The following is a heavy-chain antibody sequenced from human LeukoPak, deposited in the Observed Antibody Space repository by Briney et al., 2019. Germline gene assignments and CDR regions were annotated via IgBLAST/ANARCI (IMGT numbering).Heavy chain of an antibody. J-gene: IGHJ2*01. D-gene: IGHD1-26*01. Sequence: SETLSLTCSVSGYSISSGFYWGWIRQPPGKGLEWIGYIYYSGGTNYNPSLKSRVTISVDTSKNQFSLKLSSVTAADTAVYYCARGQRRSGSYYPSRLEPANWYFDLWGRGTLVTVSS. V-gene: IGHV4-61*05. CDR2: IYYSGGT. CDR1: GYSISSGFY. CDR3: ARGQRRSGSYYPSRLEPANWYFDL.